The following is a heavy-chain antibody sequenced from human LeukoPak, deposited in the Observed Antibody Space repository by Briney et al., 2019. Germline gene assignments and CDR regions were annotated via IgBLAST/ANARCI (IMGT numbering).Heavy chain of an antibody. CDR1: GYTFTSYY. CDR3: AREAMGLTGGVGPLDY. D-gene: IGHD3-10*01. J-gene: IGHJ4*02. CDR2: INPSGGST. Sequence: RASVKVSCKASGYTFTSYYMHWVRQAPGQGLEWMGIINPSGGSTRYAQKFQGRVTMTRDTSTSTVYMELSSLRVEDTAVYYCAREAMGLTGGVGPLDYWGQGILVTVSS. V-gene: IGHV1-46*01.